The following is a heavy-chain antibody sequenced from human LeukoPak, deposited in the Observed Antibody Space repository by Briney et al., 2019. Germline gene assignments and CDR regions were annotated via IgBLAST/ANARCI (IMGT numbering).Heavy chain of an antibody. CDR3: AKNRDSSDYPRDFDY. J-gene: IGHJ4*02. V-gene: IGHV3-30*02. CDR2: IRHDGSYQ. D-gene: IGHD3-22*01. Sequence: PGGSLRLSXAASRFTFSSYGMHWVRQTPGKGLEWVAFIRHDGSYQQYADSVKGRFTVSRDNSKDTVYLQMNSLRTEDTAVYYCAKNRDSSDYPRDFDYWGQGTLVTVSS. CDR1: RFTFSSYG.